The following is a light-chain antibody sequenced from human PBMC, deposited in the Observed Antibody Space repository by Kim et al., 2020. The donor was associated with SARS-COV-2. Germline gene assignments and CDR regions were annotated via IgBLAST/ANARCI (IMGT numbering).Light chain of an antibody. CDR2: DAS. CDR3: QQRSNWYT. V-gene: IGKV3-11*01. J-gene: IGKJ2*01. Sequence: LSLSPGTRAPLPCEASQSVSSYLAWYQQKPGQAPRLLIYDASNRATGIPARFSGSGSGTDFTLTISSLEPEDFAVYYCQQRSNWYTFGQGTKLEI. CDR1: QSVSSY.